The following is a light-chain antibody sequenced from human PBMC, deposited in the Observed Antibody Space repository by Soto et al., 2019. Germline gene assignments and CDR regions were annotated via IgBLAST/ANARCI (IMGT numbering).Light chain of an antibody. J-gene: IGKJ5*01. CDR3: QQFDDSIT. CDR1: QSVSSTY. CDR2: GAS. V-gene: IGKV3-20*01. Sequence: EIVLTQSPGTLSLSPGETATLSCRASQSVSSTYLAWYHQRPGQAPRLLIYGASSRATGIPDRFSGSGSGTAFTRTISRLEPEDFAVYYCQQFDDSITFGQGTRLEIE.